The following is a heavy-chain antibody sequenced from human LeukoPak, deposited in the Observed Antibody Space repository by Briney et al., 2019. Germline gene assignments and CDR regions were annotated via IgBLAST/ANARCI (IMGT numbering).Heavy chain of an antibody. J-gene: IGHJ3*02. CDR1: GITFNKYS. CDR2: ISTSSIYI. Sequence: GGFLRLSCAASGITFNKYSMNWVRQAPGKGLEWVSSISTSSIYIYYADSVKGRFTISRDNAKNSLYLQMNSLRVEDTAVYYCARGRHNSGSFDALDIWGQGTMVTVSS. V-gene: IGHV3-21*01. CDR3: ARGRHNSGSFDALDI. D-gene: IGHD3-10*01.